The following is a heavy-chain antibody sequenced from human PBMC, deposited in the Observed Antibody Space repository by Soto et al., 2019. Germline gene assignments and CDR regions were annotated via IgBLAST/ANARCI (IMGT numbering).Heavy chain of an antibody. V-gene: IGHV3-23*01. CDR2: ISNSGDNT. Sequence: LRLSCAASGFTFSSYAMRWVRQAPGKGLEWVSAISNSGDNTYYADSVKGRFTISRDNSKNTLYLQMNSLRAEDTAVYYCAKESGNYGYYYGMDVWGQGTTVTVSS. J-gene: IGHJ6*02. CDR3: AKESGNYGYYYGMDV. CDR1: GFTFSSYA. D-gene: IGHD1-26*01.